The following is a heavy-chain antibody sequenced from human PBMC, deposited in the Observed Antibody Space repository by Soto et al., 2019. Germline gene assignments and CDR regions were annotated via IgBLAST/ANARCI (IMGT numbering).Heavy chain of an antibody. Sequence: QVQLQESGPGLVKPSETLALTCTVSGASVSSYYWSWIRQPPGKGLEWLGYILYTGNTNYNPSLKSRVPMSVHTSKNQVSLKLRAVTAAGTAVYFCARAAYGSGSYYAPYYYYAMDVWGQGTTVTVSS. D-gene: IGHD3-10*01. CDR3: ARAAYGSGSYYAPYYYYAMDV. V-gene: IGHV4-59*02. CDR1: GASVSSYY. J-gene: IGHJ6*02. CDR2: ILYTGNT.